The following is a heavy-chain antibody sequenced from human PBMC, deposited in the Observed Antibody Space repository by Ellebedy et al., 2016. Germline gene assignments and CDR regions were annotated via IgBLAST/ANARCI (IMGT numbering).Heavy chain of an antibody. CDR2: MNPNSGNT. V-gene: IGHV1-8*01. D-gene: IGHD6-6*01. CDR1: GYTFTSYD. Sequence: ASVKVSCXASGYTFTSYDINWVRQATGQGLEWMGWMNPNSGNTGYAQKFQGRVTMTRNTSISTAYMELSSLRSEDTAVYYCARRQAARPLNWFDPWGQGTLVTVSS. CDR3: ARRQAARPLNWFDP. J-gene: IGHJ5*02.